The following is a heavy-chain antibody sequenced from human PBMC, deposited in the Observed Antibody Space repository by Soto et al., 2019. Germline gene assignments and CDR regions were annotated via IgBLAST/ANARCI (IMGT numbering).Heavy chain of an antibody. V-gene: IGHV3-23*01. D-gene: IGHD4-17*01. J-gene: IGHJ4*02. CDR1: GFTFSSYA. CDR3: AKSHLLMTTVTPFDY. CDR2: ISGSGGST. Sequence: EVQLLESGGGLVQPGGSLRLSCAASGFTFSSYAMSWVRQAPGKGLEWVSAISGSGGSTYYADSVKGRFTISRDNSKNTLYLQMNSLRAEDTAAYYCAKSHLLMTTVTPFDYWGQGTLVTVSS.